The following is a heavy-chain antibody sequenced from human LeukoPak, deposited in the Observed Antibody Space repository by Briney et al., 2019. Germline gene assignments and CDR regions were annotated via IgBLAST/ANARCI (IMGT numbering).Heavy chain of an antibody. CDR3: ARDQGYCSGGSCYSDC. D-gene: IGHD2-15*01. V-gene: IGHV1-69*01. CDR1: GGTFSSYA. Sequence: SSVKVSCKASGGTFSSYAISWVRQAPGQGLEWMGGIIPIFGTANYAQKFQGRVTITADESTSTAYMELSSLRSEDTAVYYCARDQGYCSGGSCYSDCWGQGTLVTVSS. J-gene: IGHJ4*02. CDR2: IIPIFGTA.